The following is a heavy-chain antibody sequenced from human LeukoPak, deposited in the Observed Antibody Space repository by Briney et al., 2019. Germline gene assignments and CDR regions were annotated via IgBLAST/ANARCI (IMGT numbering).Heavy chain of an antibody. CDR2: ISGSGGST. D-gene: IGHD3-10*01. V-gene: IGHV3-23*01. Sequence: PGGSLRLSCVVSGFTFSSCSMNWVRQAPGKGLEWVSAISGSGGSTYYADSVKGRFTISRDSSKNTLYLQMNSLRAEDTAVYYCAKDPTLMVRGVIPGGNWFDPWGQGTLVTVSS. CDR1: GFTFSSCS. CDR3: AKDPTLMVRGVIPGGNWFDP. J-gene: IGHJ5*02.